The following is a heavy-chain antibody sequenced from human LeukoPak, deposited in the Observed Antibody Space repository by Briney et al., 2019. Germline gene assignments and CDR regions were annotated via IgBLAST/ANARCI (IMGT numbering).Heavy chain of an antibody. Sequence: GESLKISCQGSGYNFATYWIVWVRQMPGKGLEWMGIIYPGNSHTRYSPSFQGQVTISADTSISTAYLHWSSLQSSDTAMYYCAKFHAAWYGDTWGQGTLVTVSS. V-gene: IGHV5-51*01. CDR3: AKFHAAWYGDT. J-gene: IGHJ4*02. D-gene: IGHD6-13*01. CDR1: GYNFATYW. CDR2: IYPGNSHT.